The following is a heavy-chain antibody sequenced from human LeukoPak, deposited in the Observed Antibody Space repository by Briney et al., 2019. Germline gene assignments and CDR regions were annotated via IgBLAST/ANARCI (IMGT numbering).Heavy chain of an antibody. D-gene: IGHD6-13*01. V-gene: IGHV1-69*04. CDR2: IIPILGIA. CDR3: ARDDSSGIAAAGTCFDP. Sequence: ASVKVSCKASGGTFSSYAISWVRQAPGQGLEWVGRIIPILGIANYAQKFQGRVTITADKSTSTAYMELSSLRSEDTAVYYCARDDSSGIAAAGTCFDPRGQGTLVTVSS. CDR1: GGTFSSYA. J-gene: IGHJ5*02.